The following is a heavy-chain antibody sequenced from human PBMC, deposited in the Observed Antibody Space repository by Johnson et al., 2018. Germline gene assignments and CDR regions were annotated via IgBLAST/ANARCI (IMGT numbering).Heavy chain of an antibody. J-gene: IGHJ6*02. Sequence: QVQLQESGPGLVKPSETLSLTCTVSGGSISSSSYYWGWIRQPPGKGLEWIGSIYYSGSTYYNPSLKSRVTISVDTSKNQFSLKLSSVTAADTAVYYCAPRGDYGDFDPYYYYGMDVWGQGTTVTVSS. CDR2: IYYSGST. CDR1: GGSISSSSYY. D-gene: IGHD4-17*01. V-gene: IGHV4-39*01. CDR3: APRGDYGDFDPYYYYGMDV.